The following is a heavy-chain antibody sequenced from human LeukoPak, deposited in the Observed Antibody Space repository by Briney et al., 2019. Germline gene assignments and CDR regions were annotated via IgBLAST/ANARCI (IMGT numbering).Heavy chain of an antibody. D-gene: IGHD2-2*01. CDR2: IIPIFGTA. Sequence: VASVEVSCKASGGTFSSYAISWVRQAPGQGLEWMGGIIPIFGTANYAQKFQGRVTITADESTSTAYMELSSLRSEDTAVYYCARGCSSTSCYFADFDYWGQGTLVTVSS. J-gene: IGHJ4*02. V-gene: IGHV1-69*13. CDR3: ARGCSSTSCYFADFDY. CDR1: GGTFSSYA.